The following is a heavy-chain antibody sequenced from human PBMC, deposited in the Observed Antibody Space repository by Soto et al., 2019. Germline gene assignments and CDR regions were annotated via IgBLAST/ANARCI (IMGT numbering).Heavy chain of an antibody. CDR1: GYTFTSYA. CDR3: ARVSGSSTSCYRGDYFDY. V-gene: IGHV1-3*01. Sequence: QVQLVQSGAEVKKPGASVKVSCKASGYTFTSYAMHWVRQAPGQRLEWMGWINAGNGNTKYSQTFQGRVTITRDTSASTAYMELSSLRSEDTAVYYCARVSGSSTSCYRGDYFDYWGQGTLVTVSS. J-gene: IGHJ4*02. CDR2: INAGNGNT. D-gene: IGHD2-2*01.